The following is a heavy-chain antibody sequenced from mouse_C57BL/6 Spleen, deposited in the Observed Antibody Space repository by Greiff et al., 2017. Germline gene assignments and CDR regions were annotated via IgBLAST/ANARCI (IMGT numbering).Heavy chain of an antibody. V-gene: IGHV1-9*01. CDR3: AGFTTVVSVEDY. D-gene: IGHD1-1*01. J-gene: IGHJ2*01. CDR2: ILPGSGST. Sequence: KLSCKATGYTFTGYWIEWVKQRPGHGLEWIGEILPGSGSTNYNEKLKGKDTFTADTSSNPAYMQLSSLTTEDSAIYYFAGFTTVVSVEDYWGQGTTLTVSS. CDR1: GYTFTGYW.